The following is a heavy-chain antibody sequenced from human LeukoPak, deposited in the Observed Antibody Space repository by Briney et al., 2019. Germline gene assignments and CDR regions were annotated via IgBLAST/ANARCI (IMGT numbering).Heavy chain of an antibody. D-gene: IGHD2-2*01. V-gene: IGHV1-2*02. J-gene: IGHJ5*02. CDR1: GYTFTGDY. Sequence: ASVKVSCKASGYTFTGDYMHWVRQAPGQGLGWRGWINPNTGGTKYAQKFQDRVTMTRDTSISTAYMELSSLRSDDTAVFYCARGGYQLINWFDPWGQGTLVTVSS. CDR3: ARGGYQLINWFDP. CDR2: INPNTGGT.